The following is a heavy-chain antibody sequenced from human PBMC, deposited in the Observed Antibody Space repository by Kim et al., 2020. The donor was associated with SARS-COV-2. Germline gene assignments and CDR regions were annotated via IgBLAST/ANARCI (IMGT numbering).Heavy chain of an antibody. CDR1: GFTFSSYG. CDR3: ARDLPRMGFDY. Sequence: GGSLRLSCAASGFTFSSYGMHWVRQAPGKGLEWVAVIWYDGSNKYYADSVKGRFTISRDNSKNTLYLQMNSLRAEDTAVYYCARDLPRMGFDYWGQGTLVTVSS. V-gene: IGHV3-33*08. CDR2: IWYDGSNK. J-gene: IGHJ4*02. D-gene: IGHD2-8*01.